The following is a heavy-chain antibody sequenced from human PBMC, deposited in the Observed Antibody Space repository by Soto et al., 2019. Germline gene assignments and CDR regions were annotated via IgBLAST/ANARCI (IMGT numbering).Heavy chain of an antibody. Sequence: SVKVSCKASGYTFTYRYLHWVRQAPGQALEWMGWITPFNGNTNYAQKFQDRVTITRDRSMSTAYMELSSLRSEDTAMYYCATMRGYCSGGSCPGAFDIWGQGTMVTVSS. CDR1: GYTFTYRY. V-gene: IGHV1-45*02. CDR3: ATMRGYCSGGSCPGAFDI. J-gene: IGHJ3*02. D-gene: IGHD2-15*01. CDR2: ITPFNGNT.